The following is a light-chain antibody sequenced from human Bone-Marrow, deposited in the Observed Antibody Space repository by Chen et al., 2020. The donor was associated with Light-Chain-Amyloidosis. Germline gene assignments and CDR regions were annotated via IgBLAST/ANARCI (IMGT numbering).Light chain of an antibody. CDR1: QSLLYSNGDNY. CDR2: LGS. Sequence: DIVMTQSPLSLPVTPREPASISCRSSQSLLYSNGDNYLDWYLQKPGQSPQLLIYLGSNRASGVPDRFSGSGSGTDFTLKISRVEAEDVGVYYCMQALQTPRSFGQGTRLEIK. V-gene: IGKV2-28*01. J-gene: IGKJ2*03. CDR3: MQALQTPRS.